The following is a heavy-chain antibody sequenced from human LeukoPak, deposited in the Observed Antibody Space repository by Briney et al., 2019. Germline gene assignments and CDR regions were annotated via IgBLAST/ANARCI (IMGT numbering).Heavy chain of an antibody. CDR1: GFTFSSYS. Sequence: GGSLRLSCAASGFTFSSYSINWVRQAPGKGLEWVSAISGSGGSTYYADSVKGRFIISRDNSKNTLYLQMNSLRAEDTALYHCAREGGSGSYNFDYWGQGTLVTVSS. CDR3: AREGGSGSYNFDY. CDR2: ISGSGGST. J-gene: IGHJ4*02. V-gene: IGHV3-23*01. D-gene: IGHD1-26*01.